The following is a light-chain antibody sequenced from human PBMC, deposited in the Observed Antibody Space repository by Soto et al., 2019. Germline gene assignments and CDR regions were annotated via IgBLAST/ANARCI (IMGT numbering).Light chain of an antibody. CDR3: QQYYDWPIT. V-gene: IGKV3D-15*01. CDR1: QSAGNF. CDR2: YIS. J-gene: IGKJ5*01. Sequence: EIVMTQSPATLSVSPGETASLSCRASQSAGNFLAWYQQKPGQAPRLLIYYISTRATGIPARFSGSGSGTEFTLTISSLQSEDFAVYYCQQYYDWPITFGQGTRLEI.